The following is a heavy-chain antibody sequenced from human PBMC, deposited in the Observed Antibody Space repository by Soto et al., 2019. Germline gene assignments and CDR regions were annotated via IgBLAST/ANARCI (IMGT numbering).Heavy chain of an antibody. D-gene: IGHD2-8*02. CDR3: ARASRVAWVVYVEYYFDY. Sequence: QVQLVESGGGVVQPGMSLRLSCAASGFTFSSYAMHWVRQAPGKGLEWVAVISYDGSNKYYADSVKGRFTISRDNSKNTLYLQMNSLRAEDTAVYYCARASRVAWVVYVEYYFDYWGQGTLVTVSS. J-gene: IGHJ4*02. V-gene: IGHV3-30-3*01. CDR1: GFTFSSYA. CDR2: ISYDGSNK.